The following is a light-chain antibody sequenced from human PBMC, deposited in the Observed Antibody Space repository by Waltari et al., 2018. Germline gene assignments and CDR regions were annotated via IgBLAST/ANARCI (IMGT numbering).Light chain of an antibody. V-gene: IGKV2-28*01. J-gene: IGKJ1*01. CDR3: MQAQQAPWT. CDR2: LGS. Sequence: EIVMTQSRLSLPVTPGEPASISCRSSQSLLYSNGYNYLHWYLQKPGQSPQLLIYLGSNRASGVPDRFSGSGSGTDFTLKISRVEAEDVGVYYCMQAQQAPWTFGQGTKVEIK. CDR1: QSLLYSNGYNY.